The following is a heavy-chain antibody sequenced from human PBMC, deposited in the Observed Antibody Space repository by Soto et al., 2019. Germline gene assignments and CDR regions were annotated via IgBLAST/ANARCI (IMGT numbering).Heavy chain of an antibody. V-gene: IGHV1-69*13. CDR3: ASRVCYGGNTDDY. Sequence: ASVKVSCKASGGTFSSYAISWVRQAPGQGLEWMGGIIPIFGTANYAQKFQGRVTITADESTSTAYMELSSLRSEDTAVYYCASRVCYGGNTDDYWGQGTLGTRLR. J-gene: IGHJ4*02. CDR1: GGTFSSYA. CDR2: IIPIFGTA. D-gene: IGHD2-15*01.